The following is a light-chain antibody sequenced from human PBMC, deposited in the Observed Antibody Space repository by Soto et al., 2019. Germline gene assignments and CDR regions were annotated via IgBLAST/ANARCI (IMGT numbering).Light chain of an antibody. CDR2: EIY. Sequence: QYALTQPPSASGSPGQSVTISCNGTRDDVGGYKYFSWFQHHPGKAPKLMIYEIYKRPSRVPARFSGSKFGNTASLTVSGLQLGDEASYYCSSYVTSNVVIFGGGTKRTVL. CDR3: SSYVTSNVVI. V-gene: IGLV2-8*01. CDR1: RDDVGGYKY. J-gene: IGLJ2*01.